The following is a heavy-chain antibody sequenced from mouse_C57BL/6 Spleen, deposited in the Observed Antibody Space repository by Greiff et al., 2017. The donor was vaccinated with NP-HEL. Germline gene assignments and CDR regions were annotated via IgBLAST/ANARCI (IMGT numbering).Heavy chain of an antibody. D-gene: IGHD1-1*01. CDR2: IDPNSGGT. J-gene: IGHJ4*01. V-gene: IGHV1-72*01. CDR3: ARVAPYYYGSSLYYAMDY. CDR1: GYTFTSYW. Sequence: VQLQESGAELVKPGASVKLSCKASGYTFTSYWMHWVKQRPGRGLEWIGRIDPNSGGTKYNEKFKSKATLTVDKPSSTSYMQLSSLTSEDSAVYYCARVAPYYYGSSLYYAMDYWGQGTSVTVSS.